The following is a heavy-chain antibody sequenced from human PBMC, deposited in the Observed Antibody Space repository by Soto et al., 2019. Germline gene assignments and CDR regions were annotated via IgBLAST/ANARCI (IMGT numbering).Heavy chain of an antibody. CDR2: INSDGRTT. D-gene: IGHD3-10*01. CDR1: GFTFSDYW. V-gene: IGHV3-74*01. Sequence: EVELVESGGGLVQPGGSLRLSCAGSGFTFSDYWMHWVGQAPGKGLGWVSRINSDGRTTGYVDSVKGRFTISRDNADNTVYLQMNTLRAEDTAVYYCARSGRSGVDVWGQGTTVIVS. J-gene: IGHJ6*02. CDR3: ARSGRSGVDV.